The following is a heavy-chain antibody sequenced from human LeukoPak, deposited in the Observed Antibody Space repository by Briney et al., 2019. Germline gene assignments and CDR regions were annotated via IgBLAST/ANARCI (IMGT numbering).Heavy chain of an antibody. Sequence: PSETLSLTCAVYGTSFSGYSWGWIRQSPGKGLEWIGEITDSGGTNYNPSFKSRLTISADTSKNQFSLKLASVTAADTAVYYCARIESYHILYRPYWGQGTLVTVSS. CDR1: GTSFSGYS. CDR2: ITDSGGT. V-gene: IGHV4-34*01. CDR3: ARIESYHILYRPY. D-gene: IGHD3-9*01. J-gene: IGHJ4*02.